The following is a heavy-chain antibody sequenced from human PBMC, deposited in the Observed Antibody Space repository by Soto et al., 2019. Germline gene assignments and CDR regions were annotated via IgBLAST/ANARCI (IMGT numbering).Heavy chain of an antibody. CDR3: ARRSLAARPGRYYFDY. Sequence: PSETLSLTCTASGGSISSYYWSWIRKPPGKGLEWIGYIYYSGSTNYNPSLKSRVTISVDTSKNQFSLKLSSVTAADTAVYYCARRSLAARPGRYYFDYWGQGTLVTVSS. V-gene: IGHV4-59*08. D-gene: IGHD6-6*01. J-gene: IGHJ4*02. CDR2: IYYSGST. CDR1: GGSISSYY.